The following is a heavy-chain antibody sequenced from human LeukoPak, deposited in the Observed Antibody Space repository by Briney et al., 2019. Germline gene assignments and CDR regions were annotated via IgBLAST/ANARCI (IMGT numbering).Heavy chain of an antibody. V-gene: IGHV3-48*03. J-gene: IGHJ1*01. Sequence: AGGSLRLSCAASGFTFSSYEMNWVRQAPGKGLEWVSYISSSGSTKYYADSVKGRFTISRDSAKNSLYLQMNSLRAEDTAVYFCAVGWEYFQQWGQGTLVTVSS. CDR3: AVGWEYFQQ. CDR2: ISSSGSTK. CDR1: GFTFSSYE.